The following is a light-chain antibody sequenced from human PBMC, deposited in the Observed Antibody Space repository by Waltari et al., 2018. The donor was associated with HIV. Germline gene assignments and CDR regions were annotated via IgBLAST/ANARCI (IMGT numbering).Light chain of an antibody. CDR1: NSDVGGYNF. V-gene: IGLV2-14*01. Sequence: SALTQPASVSGSPGQSITISCTGTNSDVGGYNFFPWYQQYPGKAPKLMIYDVSNRPSGVSNRFSASKSGNTASLTISGLQAEDEADYYCSSYTSSSTVVFGGGTKLTVL. J-gene: IGLJ2*01. CDR3: SSYTSSSTVV. CDR2: DVS.